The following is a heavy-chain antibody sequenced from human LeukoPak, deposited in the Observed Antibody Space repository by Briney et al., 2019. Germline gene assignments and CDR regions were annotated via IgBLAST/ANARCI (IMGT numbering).Heavy chain of an antibody. D-gene: IGHD3-3*01. CDR3: ARDRSITIFGVVIADAFDI. V-gene: IGHV3-21*01. J-gene: IGHJ3*02. CDR2: ISSSSSYI. Sequence: PGGSLRLSCAASGFTFSSYSMNWVRQAPGKGLEWASSISSSSSYIYYADSVKGRFTISRDNAKNSLYLQMNSLRAEDTAVYYCARDRSITIFGVVIADAFDIWGQGTMVTVSS. CDR1: GFTFSSYS.